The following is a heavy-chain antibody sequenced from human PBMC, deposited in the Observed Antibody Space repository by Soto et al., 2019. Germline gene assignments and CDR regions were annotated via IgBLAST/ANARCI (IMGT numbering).Heavy chain of an antibody. Sequence: QVQLVESGGGLVKPGGSLRLSCAASGFTFSDYYMSWIRQAPGKGLEWVSYISSSSSYTNYADSVKGRFTISRDNAKNSLYLQMNSLRAEDTAVYDCARVRFGEFPYGMDVWGQGTTVTVSS. CDR1: GFTFSDYY. CDR3: ARVRFGEFPYGMDV. J-gene: IGHJ6*02. CDR2: ISSSSSYT. D-gene: IGHD3-10*01. V-gene: IGHV3-11*05.